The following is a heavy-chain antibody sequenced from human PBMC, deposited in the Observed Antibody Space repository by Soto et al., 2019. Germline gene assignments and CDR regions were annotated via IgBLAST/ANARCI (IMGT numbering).Heavy chain of an antibody. D-gene: IGHD2-2*01. CDR3: AKGSHNTSPHPFDS. V-gene: IGHV3-23*01. CDR1: GLTFSSYA. Sequence: GGSXRLSCAASGLTFSSYALSWVRQAPGKGLEWVSAISGGRGATYYAESVKGRFTISRDNSKNTLYLQMNSLRAEDTALYYCAKGSHNTSPHPFDSWGQGTLVTVSS. CDR2: ISGGRGAT. J-gene: IGHJ5*01.